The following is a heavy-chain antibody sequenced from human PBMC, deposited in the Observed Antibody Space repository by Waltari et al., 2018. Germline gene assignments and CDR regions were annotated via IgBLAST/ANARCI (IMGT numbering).Heavy chain of an antibody. D-gene: IGHD6-19*01. J-gene: IGHJ4*02. CDR3: ARQQWLGYYFDY. CDR2: IKQEGSEK. CDR1: GFTFSSHW. V-gene: IGHV3-7*01. Sequence: EVQLVESGGGLVQPGGSLRLSCAASGFTFSSHWLSWVRQAPGKGLEWVANIKQEGSEKYYVDSVKGRFTISRDNAKNPLYLQMNSLRAEDTAVYYCARQQWLGYYFDYWGQGTLVTVSS.